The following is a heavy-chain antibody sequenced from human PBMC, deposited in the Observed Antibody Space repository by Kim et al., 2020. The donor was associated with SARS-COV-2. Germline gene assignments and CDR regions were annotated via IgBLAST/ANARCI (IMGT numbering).Heavy chain of an antibody. CDR2: INPNSGGT. Sequence: ASVKVSCKASGYTFTGYYMHWVRQAPGQGLEWMGRINPNSGGTNYAQKFQGRVTMTRDTSISTAYMELSRLRSDDTAVYYCATAKGSFSSGHPFVDAFDIWGQGTMVTVSS. V-gene: IGHV1-2*06. D-gene: IGHD6-25*01. J-gene: IGHJ3*02. CDR3: ATAKGSFSSGHPFVDAFDI. CDR1: GYTFTGYY.